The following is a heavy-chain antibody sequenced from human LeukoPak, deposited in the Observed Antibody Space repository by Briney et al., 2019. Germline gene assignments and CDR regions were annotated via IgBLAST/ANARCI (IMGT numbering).Heavy chain of an antibody. CDR3: ATGSIAVTHDAFDI. J-gene: IGHJ3*02. CDR1: GGSFSGYY. Sequence: SETLSLTCAVYGGSFSGYYWSWIRQPPGKGLEWIGEINHSGSTNYNPSLKSRVTISVDTSKNQFSLKLSSVTAADTAVYYCATGSIAVTHDAFDIWGRGTMVTVSS. D-gene: IGHD6-19*01. V-gene: IGHV4-34*01. CDR2: INHSGST.